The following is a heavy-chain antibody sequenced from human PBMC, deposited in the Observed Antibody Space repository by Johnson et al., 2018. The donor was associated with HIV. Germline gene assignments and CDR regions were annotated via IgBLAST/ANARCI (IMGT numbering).Heavy chain of an antibody. CDR2: ISYDGSNK. V-gene: IGHV3-30*03. J-gene: IGHJ3*02. CDR1: GFTFSSYG. CDR3: ARPLNNFPSNFDAFDI. D-gene: IGHD4-11*01. Sequence: QVQLVESGGGVVQPGRSLRLSCAASGFTFSSYGMHWVRQAPGKGLEWVAVISYDGSNKYYADSVKGRFTISRDNSKNTLYLQMNSLRAEDTAVYYCARPLNNFPSNFDAFDIWGQGTMVTVSS.